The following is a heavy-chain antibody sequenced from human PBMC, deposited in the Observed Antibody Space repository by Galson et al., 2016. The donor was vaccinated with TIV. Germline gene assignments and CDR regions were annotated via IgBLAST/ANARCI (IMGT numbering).Heavy chain of an antibody. V-gene: IGHV3-30*01. D-gene: IGHD2-21*01. CDR2: ISYDGRIE. CDR1: GFTFSNYP. CDR3: ARDAVIGTPDYFDY. J-gene: IGHJ4*02. Sequence: SLRLSCAASGFTFSNYPMHWVRQTPGKGLEWVAVISYDGRIEDYADSVKGRFTISRDDSRNTLYLQMNSLRTEDTAIYYYARDAVIGTPDYFDYWGQGTLVTVSS.